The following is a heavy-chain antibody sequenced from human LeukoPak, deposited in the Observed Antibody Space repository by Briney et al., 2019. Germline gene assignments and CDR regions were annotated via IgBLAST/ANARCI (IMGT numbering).Heavy chain of an antibody. V-gene: IGHV3-23*01. J-gene: IGHJ4*02. D-gene: IGHD3-3*01. CDR3: AKEIPYYDFWSAPFDY. CDR2: ISASGGSA. Sequence: GGSLRLSCAASGFTFSSYAMSWVRQAPGKGLEWVSAISASGGSAYYADSVKGRFTISRDNSKNTLYLQMNSLRAEDTAVYYCAKEIPYYDFWSAPFDYWDQGTLVTVSS. CDR1: GFTFSSYA.